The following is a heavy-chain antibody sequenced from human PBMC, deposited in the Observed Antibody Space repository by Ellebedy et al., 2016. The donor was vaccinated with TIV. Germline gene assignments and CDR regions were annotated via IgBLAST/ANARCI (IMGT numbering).Heavy chain of an antibody. J-gene: IGHJ4*02. D-gene: IGHD2-21*02. CDR1: GFTFSSYA. Sequence: GESLKISXAASGFTFSSYAMSWVRQAPGKGLEWVSAISGSGGSTYYADSVKGRFTISRDNSKNTLYLQMNSLRAEDTAVYYCARGLSDYYFDYWGQGTLVTVSS. CDR3: ARGLSDYYFDY. CDR2: ISGSGGST. V-gene: IGHV3-23*01.